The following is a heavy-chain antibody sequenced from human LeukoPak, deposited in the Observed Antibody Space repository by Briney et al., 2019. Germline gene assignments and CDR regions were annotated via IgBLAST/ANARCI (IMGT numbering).Heavy chain of an antibody. CDR2: ISGSGDST. CDR1: GFTFSSYA. D-gene: IGHD3-22*01. CDR3: AKDAYYYDSSGYHDY. J-gene: IGHJ4*02. Sequence: GGSLRLSCAASGFTFSSYAMNWVRQAPGKGLEWGSAISGSGDSTYYADSVKGRFTISRDNSKNTLYLQMNSLRAEDTAVYYCAKDAYYYDSSGYHDYWGQGTLVTVSS. V-gene: IGHV3-23*01.